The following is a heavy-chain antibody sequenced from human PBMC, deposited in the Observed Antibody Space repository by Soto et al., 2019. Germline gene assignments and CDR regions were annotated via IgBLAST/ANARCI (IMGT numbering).Heavy chain of an antibody. Sequence: EVQLVESGGGLVQPGRSLRLSCTASGFTFDAYALHWVRQAPGKGLEWVSGITWNSDRVDYADSVKGRFTVSRDNAMNSLYLQMNSLRPEDTASYFCAKGLSIAAIDYWGQGTLVTVSS. D-gene: IGHD6-13*01. V-gene: IGHV3-9*01. CDR1: GFTFDAYA. CDR2: ITWNSDRV. J-gene: IGHJ4*02. CDR3: AKGLSIAAIDY.